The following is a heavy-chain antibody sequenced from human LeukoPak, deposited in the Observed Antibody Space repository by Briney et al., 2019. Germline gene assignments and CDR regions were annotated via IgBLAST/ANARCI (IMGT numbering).Heavy chain of an antibody. J-gene: IGHJ4*02. V-gene: IGHV3-30-3*01. CDR1: GFTFSSYA. D-gene: IGHD5-18*01. CDR2: ISYDGSNK. Sequence: GRSLRLSCAASGFTFSSYAMHWVRQAPGKGLEWVAVISYDGSNKYYADSVKGRFTISRDNSKNTLYLQMNSLRAEDTAVYYCARDLDVGGDKAMGTLGYWGQGTLVTVSS. CDR3: ARDLDVGGDKAMGTLGY.